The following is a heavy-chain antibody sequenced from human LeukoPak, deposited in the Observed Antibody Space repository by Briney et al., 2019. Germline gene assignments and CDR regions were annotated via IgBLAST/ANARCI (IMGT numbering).Heavy chain of an antibody. CDR3: ARGARHIDY. Sequence: SETLSLTCTVSGGSISSGSYYWSWIRQPAGKGLEWIGRIYTSGSTNYNPSLKSRVTISVDTSKNQFSLKLSSVTAADTAVYYCARGARHIDYWGRGTLVTVSS. CDR2: IYTSGST. D-gene: IGHD6-6*01. CDR1: GGSISSGSYY. V-gene: IGHV4-61*02. J-gene: IGHJ4*02.